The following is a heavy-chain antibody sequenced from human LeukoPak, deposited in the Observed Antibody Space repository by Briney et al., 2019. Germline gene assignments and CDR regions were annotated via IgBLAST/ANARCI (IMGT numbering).Heavy chain of an antibody. J-gene: IGHJ4*02. CDR1: GFTFWSHG. V-gene: IGHV3-48*01. Sequence: GGSLRLSCDASGFTFWSHGMIWVRQAPGKGLEWLSYISPRSETKNYADSVKDRFTISRDDGENSVSLHMNSLRLEDTAVYYCARVRGPTVNTMYYDLWGQGTLVTVSS. D-gene: IGHD4-11*01. CDR3: ARVRGPTVNTMYYDL. CDR2: ISPRSETK.